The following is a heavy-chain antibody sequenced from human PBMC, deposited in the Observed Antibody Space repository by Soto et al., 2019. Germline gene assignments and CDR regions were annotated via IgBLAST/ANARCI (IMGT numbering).Heavy chain of an antibody. V-gene: IGHV4-59*01. Sequence: PSETLSLTCTVSGGSISSYYWSWIRQPPGKGLEWIGYIYYSGSTNYNPSLKSRVTISVDTSKNQFSLKLSPVTAADTAVYYCARVLPSSGWYSYYYYYMDVWGKGTTVTVSS. CDR1: GGSISSYY. CDR2: IYYSGST. D-gene: IGHD6-19*01. CDR3: ARVLPSSGWYSYYYYYMDV. J-gene: IGHJ6*03.